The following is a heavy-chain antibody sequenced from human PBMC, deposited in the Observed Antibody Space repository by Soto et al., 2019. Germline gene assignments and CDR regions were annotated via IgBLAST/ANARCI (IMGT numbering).Heavy chain of an antibody. V-gene: IGHV1-69*13. J-gene: IGHJ5*02. CDR3: ARDLRAGYSGGWYGGNWFDP. CDR1: GGTFSSYA. Sequence: GASVKVSCKASGGTFSSYAISWVRQAPGQGLEWMGGIIPIFGTANYAQKFQGRVTITADESTSTAYMELSSLRSEDTAVYYCARDLRAGYSGGWYGGNWFDPWGQGTLVTVSS. CDR2: IIPIFGTA. D-gene: IGHD6-19*01.